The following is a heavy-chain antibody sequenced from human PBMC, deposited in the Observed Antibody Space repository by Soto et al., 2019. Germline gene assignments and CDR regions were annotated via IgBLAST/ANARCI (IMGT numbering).Heavy chain of an antibody. V-gene: IGHV3-74*01. Sequence: GGSLRLSCAASGFTFSSYWMHWVRQAPGKGLVWVSRINSDGSSTSYADSVKGRFTISRDNAKNTLYLQMNSLRAEDTAVYYCARGYGSGAGDFDYWGQGTLVTVSS. D-gene: IGHD3-10*01. CDR3: ARGYGSGAGDFDY. CDR2: INSDGSST. J-gene: IGHJ4*02. CDR1: GFTFSSYW.